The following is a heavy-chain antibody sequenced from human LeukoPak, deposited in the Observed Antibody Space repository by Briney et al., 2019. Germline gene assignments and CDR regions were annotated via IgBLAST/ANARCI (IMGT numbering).Heavy chain of an antibody. D-gene: IGHD5-24*01. J-gene: IGHJ4*02. CDR2: MYYSGST. V-gene: IGHV4-39*01. Sequence: SETLSLTCTVSGGSISNSSYYWSWIRQPPGKGLEWIGSMYYSGSTYYNPSLKSRATISVDTSKNQFSLKLSSVTAADTAVYYCARYGRMGTINPSYWGQGTLVTVSS. CDR3: ARYGRMGTINPSY. CDR1: GGSISNSSYY.